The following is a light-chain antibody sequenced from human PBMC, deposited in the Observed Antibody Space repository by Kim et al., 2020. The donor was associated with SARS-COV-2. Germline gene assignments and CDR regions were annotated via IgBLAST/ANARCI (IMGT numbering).Light chain of an antibody. CDR3: EQRRSWPLT. Sequence: SLAPGERATLSCRASRSVSIYFAWFQQKPGQAPRLLIYDASNRAPGIPARFSGSGSGTDFTLTISSLEPEDFAVYYCEQRRSWPLTFGGGTKLEI. J-gene: IGKJ4*01. V-gene: IGKV3-11*01. CDR1: RSVSIY. CDR2: DAS.